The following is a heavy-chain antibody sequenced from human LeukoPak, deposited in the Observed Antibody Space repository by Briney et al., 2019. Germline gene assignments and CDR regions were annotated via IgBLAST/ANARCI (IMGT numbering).Heavy chain of an antibody. CDR3: ARRGSSGWYDSFDY. D-gene: IGHD6-19*01. J-gene: IGHJ4*02. Sequence: GGSLRLSCVASGFTFSSYWMHWVRQAPGKGLVWVSRINFDGSSTTYADSVKGRFTISRDNAKNTLYLQMNSLRAEDTAVYYCARRGSSGWYDSFDYWGQGTLVTVSS. CDR1: GFTFSSYW. V-gene: IGHV3-74*01. CDR2: INFDGSST.